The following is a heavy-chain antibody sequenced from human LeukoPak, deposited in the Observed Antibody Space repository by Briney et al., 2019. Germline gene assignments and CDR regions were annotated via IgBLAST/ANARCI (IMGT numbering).Heavy chain of an antibody. Sequence: SETLSLTCAVFGGSFSGYYWTWIRQPPGKGLEWIGEINHSGATNYRLSLKSRVTISADTSKNQFSLKLSSVTAADTAVYYCARVRRLLTGYYLSPTYYGIDVWGQGTTVTVSS. CDR1: GGSFSGYY. V-gene: IGHV4-34*01. CDR2: INHSGAT. CDR3: ARVRRLLTGYYLSPTYYGIDV. J-gene: IGHJ6*02. D-gene: IGHD3-9*01.